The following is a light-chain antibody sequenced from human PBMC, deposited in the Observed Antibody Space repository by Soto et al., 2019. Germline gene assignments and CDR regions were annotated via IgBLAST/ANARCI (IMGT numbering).Light chain of an antibody. CDR2: DVT. Sequence: QSALTQPPSASGSPGQSVTISCTGASRDVGGYNFVSWYQNHPGKAPRLMIYDVTQRTTGVPDSVSGSKSGNTATRTVSGRQDDDEAYCYCSSYAGSSIHVAFGGGTKRTVL. CDR3: SSYAGSSIHVA. V-gene: IGLV2-8*01. CDR1: SRDVGGYNF. J-gene: IGLJ2*01.